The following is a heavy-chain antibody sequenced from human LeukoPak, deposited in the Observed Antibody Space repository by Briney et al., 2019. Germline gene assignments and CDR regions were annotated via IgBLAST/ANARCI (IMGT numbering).Heavy chain of an antibody. CDR1: GQSISRDYY. V-gene: IGHV4-38-2*02. Sequence: SETLSLTCTVSGQSISRDYYWGWIRQPPGKGLEWIGTMYYSGNGYFSPSLKSRVTISVDTSKNQFSLNVSSVTATDTAVYYCARGYASYYFMDVWGNGTTVTVSS. CDR3: ARGYASYYFMDV. J-gene: IGHJ6*03. CDR2: MYYSGNG. D-gene: IGHD5-12*01.